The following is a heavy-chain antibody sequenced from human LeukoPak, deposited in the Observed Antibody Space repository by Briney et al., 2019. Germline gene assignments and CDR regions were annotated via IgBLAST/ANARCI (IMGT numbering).Heavy chain of an antibody. CDR3: ARETMAGHLDY. D-gene: IGHD6-19*01. Sequence: SETLSLTCTVSGDSTSSGDYFWSWIRQPPGGGLEWVGYIYYSGTTYYNPSLESRVTISVDTSKNQFSLNLTSVTAQDTAVYYCARETMAGHLDYWGQGNLVTVSS. CDR2: IYYSGTT. CDR1: GDSTSSGDYF. J-gene: IGHJ4*02. V-gene: IGHV4-30-4*01.